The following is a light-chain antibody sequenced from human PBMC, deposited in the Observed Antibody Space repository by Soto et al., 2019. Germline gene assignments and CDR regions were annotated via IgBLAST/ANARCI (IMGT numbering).Light chain of an antibody. V-gene: IGLV1-44*01. CDR3: AAWDDSLNGPV. CDR2: IDN. CDR1: SSNIGSNT. J-gene: IGLJ2*01. Sequence: QSVLTQPPSASGTPGQRVTISCSGGSSNIGSNTVNWYQQLPGTAPKLFIYIDNRRPSGVPDRFTGSKSGTSASLAIDGLQSDDEADYYCAAWDDSLNGPVFGGGTKVTVL.